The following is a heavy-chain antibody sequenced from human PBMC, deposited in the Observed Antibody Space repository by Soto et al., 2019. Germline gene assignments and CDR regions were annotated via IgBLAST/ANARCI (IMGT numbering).Heavy chain of an antibody. V-gene: IGHV3-30*18. Sequence: PGGSLRLSCVASGFSFSVFGMHWVRQFPGKGLEWVAVISNDGSKRYYIDSVEGRFTISRDDSKNTLYLQMDSLRVDDTAVYYCAKDKVPYFDYWSRQRWLDPWGQGT. J-gene: IGHJ5*02. CDR1: GFSFSVFG. CDR3: AKDKVPYFDYWSRQRWLDP. CDR2: ISNDGSKR. D-gene: IGHD3-3*01.